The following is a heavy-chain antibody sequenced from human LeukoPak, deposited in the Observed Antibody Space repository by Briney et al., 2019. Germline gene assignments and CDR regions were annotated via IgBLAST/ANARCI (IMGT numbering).Heavy chain of an antibody. CDR1: GFTFSSYG. D-gene: IGHD3-10*01. CDR2: ISGSGGST. Sequence: GGSLRLSCAASGFTFSSYGMSWVRQAPGKGLEWVSAISGSGGSTYYADSVKGRFTISRDNSKNTLYLQMNSLRAEDTAVYYCAKRIERITMVRGVTANDYWGQGTLVTVSS. V-gene: IGHV3-23*01. J-gene: IGHJ4*02. CDR3: AKRIERITMVRGVTANDY.